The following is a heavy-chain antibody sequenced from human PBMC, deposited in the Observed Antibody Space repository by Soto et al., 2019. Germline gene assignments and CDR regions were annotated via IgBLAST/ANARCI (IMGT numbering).Heavy chain of an antibody. V-gene: IGHV3-33*01. CDR3: ARAGVENWLDP. CDR2: IWYDGSND. Sequence: QVQLVESGGGVVQPGRSLRLSCEGSGFTFNKYGMHWVRQAPGKGLEWVAIIWYDGSNDFYADSVKGRFTISKDNSKNKVYLXMDSLRVEDTGIYYCARAGVENWLDPWGQGTLVTVSS. D-gene: IGHD3-10*01. CDR1: GFTFNKYG. J-gene: IGHJ5*02.